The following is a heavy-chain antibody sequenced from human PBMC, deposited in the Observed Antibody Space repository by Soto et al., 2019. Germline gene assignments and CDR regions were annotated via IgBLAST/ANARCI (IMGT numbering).Heavy chain of an antibody. Sequence: SLRLSCASSGFTFSLHLMTWVRHSPGKGLELVANINPDGSEKFSVDSVKGRFTISRDNAKNSLYLQMNSLRAEDTAVYFCARGYSSSPLFEDYFDYWGQGALVTVSS. V-gene: IGHV3-7*04. D-gene: IGHD6-13*01. CDR2: INPDGSEK. CDR3: ARGYSSSPLFEDYFDY. J-gene: IGHJ4*02. CDR1: GFTFSLHL.